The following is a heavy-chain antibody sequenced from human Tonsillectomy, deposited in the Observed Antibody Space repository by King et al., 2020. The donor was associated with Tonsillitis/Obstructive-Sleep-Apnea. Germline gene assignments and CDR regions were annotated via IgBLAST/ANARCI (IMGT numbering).Heavy chain of an antibody. V-gene: IGHV4-39*01. D-gene: IGHD4-17*01. J-gene: IGHJ4*02. CDR3: ARHDYGDYGALDY. CDR2: IYYSGST. CDR1: GGSISSSGYY. Sequence: QLQESGPGLVKPSETLSLTCIVSGGSISSSGYYWGWILQPPGKGLEWIGSIYYSGSTYSYPSIKSRVTISVDTSKNQFSLMLSSVTAADTAVYYCARHDYGDYGALDYWGQGTLVTVSS.